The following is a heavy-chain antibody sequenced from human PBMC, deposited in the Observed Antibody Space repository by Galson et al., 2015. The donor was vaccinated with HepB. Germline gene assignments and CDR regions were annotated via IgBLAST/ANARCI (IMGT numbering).Heavy chain of an antibody. CDR3: DYGVDF. CDR2: TYYRSNWRK. CDR1: GDSVSSNSAV. Sequence: CAISGDSVSSNSAVWNWIRQSPSRGFEWLGRTYYRSNWRKDSALFVRSRRIINADISRNQIFLQLNSVNPEDTAVYYCDYGVDFWGQGTTVTVSS. V-gene: IGHV6-1*01. J-gene: IGHJ6*02.